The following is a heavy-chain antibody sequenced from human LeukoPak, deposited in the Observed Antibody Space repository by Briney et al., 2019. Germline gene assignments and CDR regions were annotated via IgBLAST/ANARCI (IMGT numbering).Heavy chain of an antibody. CDR3: ARDREGQWLVQRNAFDI. CDR1: GDSVSSNSAA. Sequence: SQTLSLTCAISGDSVSSNSAAWNWIRQSPSRGLEWLGRTYYRSKWYNDYAVSVKSRITINPVTSKNQFSLQLNSVTPEDTAVYYCARDREGQWLVQRNAFDIWGQGTMVTVSS. CDR2: TYYRSKWYN. D-gene: IGHD6-19*01. J-gene: IGHJ3*02. V-gene: IGHV6-1*01.